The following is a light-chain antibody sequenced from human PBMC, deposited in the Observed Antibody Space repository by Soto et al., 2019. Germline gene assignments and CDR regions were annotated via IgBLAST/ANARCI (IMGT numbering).Light chain of an antibody. CDR1: SSDVGGYNY. CDR2: EVS. J-gene: IGLJ2*01. CDR3: SSYAGSNGVI. Sequence: QSTLTQPPSASGSPGQSVTISCTGTSSDVGGYNYVSWYRQHLGKAPKLMTYEVSKRPSGVPDRFSGSKSGNTASLTVSGLQAEDEADYYCSSYAGSNGVIFGGGTKLTVL. V-gene: IGLV2-8*01.